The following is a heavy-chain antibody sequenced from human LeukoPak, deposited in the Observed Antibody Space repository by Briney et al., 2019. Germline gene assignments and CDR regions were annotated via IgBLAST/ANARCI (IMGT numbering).Heavy chain of an antibody. Sequence: GGCLRLSRVAAALSFSSYWMSSVRQAPGKGLEWVANIKQDESEKYYGASVQGRFTISRDNAKNSLYLQMNSLRAEDTAVYYCASSPRHWGQGTLVTVSS. CDR1: ALSFSSYW. J-gene: IGHJ4*02. CDR2: IKQDESEK. CDR3: ASSPRH. V-gene: IGHV3-7*02.